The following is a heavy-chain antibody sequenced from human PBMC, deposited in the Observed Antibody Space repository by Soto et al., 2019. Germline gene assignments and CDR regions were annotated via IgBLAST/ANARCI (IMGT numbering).Heavy chain of an antibody. V-gene: IGHV4-61*01. CDR3: ARYHYYGSGRPFDY. Sequence: SETLSLTCTVSGGSVSSGSYYWSWIRQPPGKGLEWIAYIYYSGSANYNSSLKSRATISLDTSKSQISLKLGSVTAADTAVYYCARYHYYGSGRPFDYWGQGALVTDSS. J-gene: IGHJ4*02. CDR1: GGSVSSGSYY. D-gene: IGHD3-10*01. CDR2: IYYSGSA.